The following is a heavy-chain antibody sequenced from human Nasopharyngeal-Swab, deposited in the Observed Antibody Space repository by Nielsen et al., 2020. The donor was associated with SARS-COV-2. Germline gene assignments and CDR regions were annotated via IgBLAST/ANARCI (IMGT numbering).Heavy chain of an antibody. V-gene: IGHV3-23*01. CDR3: AKIDGYNYLYAFDI. CDR2: VSNNDGSLT. CDR1: GFDFWKYA. Sequence: GESLKVSCAASGFDFWKYAMSWVRQAPGKGLEWVSTVSNNDGSLTFYADSVKGRFTISRDNAKNSLYLQMNSLRAEDTALYYCAKIDGYNYLYAFDIWGQGTMVTVSS. J-gene: IGHJ3*02. D-gene: IGHD5-24*01.